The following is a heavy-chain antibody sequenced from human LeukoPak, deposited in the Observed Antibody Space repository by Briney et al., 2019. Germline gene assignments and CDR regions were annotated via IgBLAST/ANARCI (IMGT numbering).Heavy chain of an antibody. J-gene: IGHJ6*03. Sequence: PSQTLSLTCTVSGGSISSGGYYWSWIRQPPGKGLEWIGYIYHSGSTNYNPSLKSRVTISVDTSKNQFSLKLSSVTAADTAVYYCARSGIAARFYYYYYMDVWGKGTTVTVSS. V-gene: IGHV4-30-2*01. D-gene: IGHD6-6*01. CDR3: ARSGIAARFYYYYYMDV. CDR2: IYHSGST. CDR1: GGSISSGGYY.